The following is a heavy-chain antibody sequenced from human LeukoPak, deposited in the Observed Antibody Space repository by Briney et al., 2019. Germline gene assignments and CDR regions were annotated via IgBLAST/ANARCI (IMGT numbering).Heavy chain of an antibody. CDR1: GFTFDDYG. CDR2: INWNGGST. CDR3: ATHPGRSYYFDY. Sequence: GGSLRLSCAASGFTFDDYGMSWVRQAPGKGLEWVSGINWNGGSTGYADSVKGRFTISRDNAKNSLYLQMNSLRAEDTAVYYCATHPGRSYYFDYWGQGTLVTVSS. D-gene: IGHD1-26*01. V-gene: IGHV3-20*04. J-gene: IGHJ4*02.